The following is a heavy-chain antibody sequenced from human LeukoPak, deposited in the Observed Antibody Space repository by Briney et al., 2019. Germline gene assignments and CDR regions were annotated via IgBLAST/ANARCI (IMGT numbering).Heavy chain of an antibody. J-gene: IGHJ4*02. CDR1: GFTFSSYA. CDR2: ISYDGSNK. CDR3: ARERITMIVVVSSLGY. D-gene: IGHD3-22*01. V-gene: IGHV3-30*03. Sequence: GGSLRLSCAASGFTFSSYAMSWVRQAPGKGLEWVAVISYDGSNKYYADSVKGRFTISRDNSKNTLYLQMNSLRAEDTAVYYCARERITMIVVVSSLGYWGQGTLVTVSS.